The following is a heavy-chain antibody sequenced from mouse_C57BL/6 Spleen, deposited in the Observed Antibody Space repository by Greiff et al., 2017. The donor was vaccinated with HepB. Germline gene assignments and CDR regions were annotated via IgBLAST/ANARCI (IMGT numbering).Heavy chain of an antibody. CDR2: ISSGSSTI. J-gene: IGHJ1*03. D-gene: IGHD1-1*01. CDR1: GFTFSDYG. CDR3: ARGPYYYGSSYLWYFDV. V-gene: IGHV5-17*01. Sequence: EVKLVESGGGLVKPGGSLKLSCAASGFTFSDYGMHWVRQAPEKGLEWVAYISSGSSTIYYADTVKGRFTISRDNAKNTLFLQMTGLRSEDTAMYYCARGPYYYGSSYLWYFDVWGTGTTVTVSS.